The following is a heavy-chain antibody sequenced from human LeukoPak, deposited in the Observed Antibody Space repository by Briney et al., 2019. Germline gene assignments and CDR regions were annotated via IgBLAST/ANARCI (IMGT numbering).Heavy chain of an antibody. J-gene: IGHJ6*02. Sequence: GASVKVSCKASGYTFTGYYMHWVRQAPGQGHEWMGWINPNSGGTNYAQKFQSRVTMTRDTSISTAYMELSRLRSDDTAVYYCARGDYDFWSHRTDGMDVWGQGTTVTVSS. V-gene: IGHV1-2*02. CDR2: INPNSGGT. CDR3: ARGDYDFWSHRTDGMDV. D-gene: IGHD3-3*01. CDR1: GYTFTGYY.